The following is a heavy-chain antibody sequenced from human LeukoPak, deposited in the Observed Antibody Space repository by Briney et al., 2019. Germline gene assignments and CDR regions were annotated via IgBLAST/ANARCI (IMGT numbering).Heavy chain of an antibody. V-gene: IGHV3-74*01. Sequence: QPGGSLRLSCAASGFTFSNYWMHWVRQVPGKGLVWVSRINGDGSTTNYADSVKGRFTISRDNAKNTLYLQMNSLRAEDTAVYYCARGWVTATGTIYWGQGTLVTVSS. D-gene: IGHD6-13*01. CDR1: GFTFSNYW. J-gene: IGHJ4*02. CDR3: ARGWVTATGTIY. CDR2: INGDGSTT.